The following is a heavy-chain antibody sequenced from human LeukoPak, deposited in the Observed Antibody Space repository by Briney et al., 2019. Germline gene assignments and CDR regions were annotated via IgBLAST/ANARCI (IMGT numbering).Heavy chain of an antibody. CDR2: FYYSGST. J-gene: IGHJ4*02. Sequence: SETLSLTCTVSGGSISSSSDYWGWIRQPPGKGLEYIGSFYYSGSTYYNPSLKSRVTISVDTSKNQFSLKVRSVAAADTAVYYCARGYCTNAVCSLGPTQAWGQGTLVTVSS. CDR3: ARGYCTNAVCSLGPTQA. V-gene: IGHV4-39*07. CDR1: GGSISSSSDY. D-gene: IGHD2-8*01.